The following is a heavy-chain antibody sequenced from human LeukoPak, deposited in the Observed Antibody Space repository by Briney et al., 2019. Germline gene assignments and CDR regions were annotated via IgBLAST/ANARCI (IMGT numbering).Heavy chain of an antibody. D-gene: IGHD1-26*01. Sequence: GGSLRLSCAASGFTVSSNYMSWVRQAPGKGLEWVSVIYSGGSTYYADSVKGRFTISRDNSKNTLYLQMNSLRAEDTAVYYCAGSGGVGATRGAFDIWGQGTMVTVSS. V-gene: IGHV3-53*01. CDR1: GFTVSSNY. J-gene: IGHJ3*02. CDR3: AGSGGVGATRGAFDI. CDR2: IYSGGST.